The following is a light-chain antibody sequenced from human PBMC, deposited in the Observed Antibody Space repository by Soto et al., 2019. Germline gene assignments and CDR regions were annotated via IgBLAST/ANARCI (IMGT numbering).Light chain of an antibody. CDR2: DVS. V-gene: IGLV2-14*01. CDR3: SSYTSSSILVV. Sequence: QSALTQPASVSGSPGQSITISCTGTSSDVGGYDYVSWYQQHPGKVPKLMIYDVSNRPSGISNRFSGSKSGNTASLTISGLRAEDEADYYCSSYTSSSILVVFGGGTKVTVL. J-gene: IGLJ2*01. CDR1: SSDVGGYDY.